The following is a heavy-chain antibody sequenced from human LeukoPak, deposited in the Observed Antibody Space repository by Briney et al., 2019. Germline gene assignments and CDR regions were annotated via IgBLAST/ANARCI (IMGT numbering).Heavy chain of an antibody. CDR1: GGSISSYY. D-gene: IGHD3-16*02. Sequence: PSETLSLTCTVSGGSISSYYWSWIRQPPGKGLEWIGYIYYSGSTNYNPSLKSRVTTSVDTSKNQFSLKLSSVTAADTAVYYCARTVSGLNDYVWGSYRSRPPHYFDYWGQGTLVTVSS. CDR2: IYYSGST. J-gene: IGHJ4*02. CDR3: ARTVSGLNDYVWGSYRSRPPHYFDY. V-gene: IGHV4-59*08.